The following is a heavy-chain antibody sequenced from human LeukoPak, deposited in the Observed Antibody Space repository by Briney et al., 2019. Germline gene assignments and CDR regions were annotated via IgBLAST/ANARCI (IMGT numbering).Heavy chain of an antibody. D-gene: IGHD5-12*01. V-gene: IGHV4-39*07. Sequence: PSETLSLTCTVSGGSISSSSYYWGWIRQPPGKGLEWIGNIYYSGSTYYNPSLKSRVTISLDTSKNQFSLKLSSVTAADTAVYYCARDRHKLVDIVAGILDYWGQGTLVTVSS. CDR2: IYYSGST. CDR1: GGSISSSSYY. CDR3: ARDRHKLVDIVAGILDY. J-gene: IGHJ4*02.